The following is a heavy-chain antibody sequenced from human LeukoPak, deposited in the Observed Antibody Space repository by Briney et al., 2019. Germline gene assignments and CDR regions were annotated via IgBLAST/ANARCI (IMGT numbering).Heavy chain of an antibody. D-gene: IGHD3-10*01. Sequence: PSETLSLTCTVSGVSISRGDYYWSWIRQPPGKGLEWIGYIYYSGSTYYNPSLMSRVTISVDTSKNQFSLKLSSVTAADTAVYYCARRRGLPTRGWFDPWGQGTLVTVSS. J-gene: IGHJ5*02. V-gene: IGHV4-30-4*01. CDR3: ARRRGLPTRGWFDP. CDR2: IYYSGST. CDR1: GVSISRGDYY.